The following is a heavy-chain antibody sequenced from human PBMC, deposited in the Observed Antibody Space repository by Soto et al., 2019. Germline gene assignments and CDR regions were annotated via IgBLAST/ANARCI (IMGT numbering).Heavy chain of an antibody. J-gene: IGHJ4*02. Sequence: EVQLVESGGGLVQPGRSLRLSCAVSGSTSNEYAMHWLRQAPGKGLEWVSGIFLESDRTGYVDSVKGRFITSRDKAKNSRYLQMNSLRPEDTALYYCGKDGKAGGLDFWGQGTLVTVSS. V-gene: IGHV3-9*02. CDR3: GKDGKAGGLDF. D-gene: IGHD2-15*01. CDR2: IFLESDRT. CDR1: GSTSNEYA.